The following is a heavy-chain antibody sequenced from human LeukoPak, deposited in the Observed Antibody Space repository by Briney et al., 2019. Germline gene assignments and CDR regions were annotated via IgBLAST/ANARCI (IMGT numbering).Heavy chain of an antibody. CDR3: ARLMLPAAKGAFDI. Sequence: SQTLSLTCTVSGGSISSGSYYWSWIRQPAGKGLEWIGRINTSGSPNYNPSLESRVTISVDTSKNQFSLKLSSVTAADTAVYYCARLMLPAAKGAFDIWGQGTMVTVSS. J-gene: IGHJ3*02. CDR1: GGSISSGSYY. CDR2: INTSGSP. D-gene: IGHD2-2*01. V-gene: IGHV4-61*02.